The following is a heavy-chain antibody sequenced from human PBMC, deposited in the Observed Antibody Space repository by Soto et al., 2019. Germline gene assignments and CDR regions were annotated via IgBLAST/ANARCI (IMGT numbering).Heavy chain of an antibody. CDR1: GGSISSYY. V-gene: IGHV4-59*01. D-gene: IGHD3-10*01. CDR3: AAGGYYGSGSFLFDY. CDR2: ISYSGST. Sequence: PSETLSLTCTVSGGSISSYYWSWIRQPPGKGLEWIGYISYSGSTNYNPSLKSRVTISEDTSKNQFSLKLSSVTAADTAVYYCAAGGYYGSGSFLFDYWGQGTLVTVSS. J-gene: IGHJ4*02.